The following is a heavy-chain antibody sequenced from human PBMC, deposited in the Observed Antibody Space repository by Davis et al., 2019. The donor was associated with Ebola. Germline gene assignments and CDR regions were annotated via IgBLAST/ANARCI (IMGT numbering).Heavy chain of an antibody. CDR2: ISSSSSYT. CDR1: GFTFSYYY. D-gene: IGHD6-13*01. V-gene: IGHV3-11*06. Sequence: GESLKISCAASGFTFSYYYMSWIRQAPGKGLEWVSYISSSSSYTNYADSVKGRFTISRDNAKNSLYLQMNSLRAEDTAVYYCARGGGVNSSSWYFDGMDVWGQGTTVTVSS. J-gene: IGHJ6*02. CDR3: ARGGGVNSSSWYFDGMDV.